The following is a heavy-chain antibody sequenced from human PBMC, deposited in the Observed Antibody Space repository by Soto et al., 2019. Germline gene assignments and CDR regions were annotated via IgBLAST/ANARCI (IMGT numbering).Heavy chain of an antibody. J-gene: IGHJ4*02. V-gene: IGHV3-23*01. Sequence: EVQLLESGGGLVQPGGSLRLSCAASGFTFSSYAMSWVRQAPGKGLEWVSAISGSGGSTYYADSVKGRFTISRDNAKNSLFLQMNSLRAEDTAVYYCARRAAAGRSFDYWGLGTLVTVSS. CDR2: ISGSGGST. CDR3: ARRAAAGRSFDY. D-gene: IGHD6-13*01. CDR1: GFTFSSYA.